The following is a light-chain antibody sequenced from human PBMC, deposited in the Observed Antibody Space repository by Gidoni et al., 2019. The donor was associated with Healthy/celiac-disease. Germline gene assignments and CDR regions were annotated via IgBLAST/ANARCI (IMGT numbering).Light chain of an antibody. CDR2: DKN. Sequence: SSELPPDSAVSVALGQTVRTTCHGDSLRSYYASWYQQKPGQAPVLVIYDKNNRPSGSPDRFSGSSSGNTASLTITGAQEEDDADYYCNSRDSSGNSVVFGGGTKLTVL. J-gene: IGLJ2*01. CDR3: NSRDSSGNSVV. CDR1: SLRSYY. V-gene: IGLV3-19*01.